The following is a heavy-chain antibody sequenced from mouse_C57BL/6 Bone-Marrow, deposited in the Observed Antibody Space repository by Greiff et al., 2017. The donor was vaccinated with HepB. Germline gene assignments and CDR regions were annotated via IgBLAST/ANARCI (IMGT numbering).Heavy chain of an antibody. V-gene: IGHV1-9*01. D-gene: IGHD2-3*01. CDR2: ILPGSGST. CDR1: GYTFTGYW. CDR3: ARLCDGYYDAMDY. J-gene: IGHJ4*01. Sequence: QVQLMESGAELMKPGASVKLSCTATGYTFTGYWIEWVKQRPGHGLEWIGEILPGSGSTNYNETFKGKATFTADTSSNTASMQLSSLTTEESAIYCGARLCDGYYDAMDYWGQGTSVTVSS.